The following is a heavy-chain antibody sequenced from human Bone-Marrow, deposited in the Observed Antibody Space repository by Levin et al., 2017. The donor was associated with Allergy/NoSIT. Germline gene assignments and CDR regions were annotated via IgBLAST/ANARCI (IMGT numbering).Heavy chain of an antibody. CDR2: MNPNTGNT. Sequence: ASVKVSCKASGYPFTTYDFNWLRQAAGQGLEWMGWMNPNTGNTGYAQKFQGRVTMTRNISEGTAYMELSGLRSDDSAIYYCAREFSWDTASPITVLDYWGQGTRLTVSS. CDR1: GYPFTTYD. V-gene: IGHV1-8*01. D-gene: IGHD3-3*01. CDR3: AREFSWDTASPITVLDY. J-gene: IGHJ4*02.